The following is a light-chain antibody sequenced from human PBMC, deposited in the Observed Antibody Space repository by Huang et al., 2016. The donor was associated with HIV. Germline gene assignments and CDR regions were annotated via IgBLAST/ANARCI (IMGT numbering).Light chain of an antibody. J-gene: IGKJ2*01. CDR3: QETYSIPYT. CDR1: QGISSY. V-gene: IGKV1-39*01. Sequence: DIQMTQSPSSLSASVGDRVTITCRASQGISSYLNWYQQKPGKAPKLLIYGASTLQSGVPSRFSGSGSGTDFTLTISSLQPADSATYYCQETYSIPYTFGQGTKLEIK. CDR2: GAS.